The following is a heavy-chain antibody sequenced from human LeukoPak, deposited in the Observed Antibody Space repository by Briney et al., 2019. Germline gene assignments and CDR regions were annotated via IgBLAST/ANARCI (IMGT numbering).Heavy chain of an antibody. CDR2: ISGSGGST. J-gene: IGHJ4*02. D-gene: IGHD1-26*01. Sequence: GGCLRLSCAAPGVTARSNYMSWVCPALGKRLGWVSAISGSGGSTYYADSVRGRVTISRDNSKNTLYLQINSLRAENTPVYYCAKASVGWELIDYWGQGTLVTVSS. V-gene: IGHV3-23*01. CDR3: AKASVGWELIDY. CDR1: GVTARSNY.